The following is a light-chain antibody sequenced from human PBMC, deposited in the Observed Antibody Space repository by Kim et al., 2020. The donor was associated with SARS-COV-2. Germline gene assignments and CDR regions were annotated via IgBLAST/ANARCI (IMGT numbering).Light chain of an antibody. J-gene: IGKJ4*01. V-gene: IGKV3-20*01. CDR1: QSVSSNY. CDR2: GAS. Sequence: SPGERATDTCRASQSVSSNYLAWYQQKPGQAPRLLIYGASSRATGIPDRFSGSGSETDFTLTISRLDPEDFAVYYCQQYGSSPLTFGGGTKVDIK. CDR3: QQYGSSPLT.